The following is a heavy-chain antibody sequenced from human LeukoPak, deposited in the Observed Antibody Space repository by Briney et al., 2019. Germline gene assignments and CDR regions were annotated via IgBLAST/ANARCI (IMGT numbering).Heavy chain of an antibody. CDR1: GFTFSSYG. D-gene: IGHD6-19*01. CDR3: AKIPTNSSGWGY. Sequence: GRSLRLSCAASGFTFSSYGMHWVRQAPGKGLEWVAVIWYDGSNKYYADSVKGRFTISGDNSKNTLYLQMNSLRAEDTAVYYCAKIPTNSSGWGYWGQGTLVTVSS. CDR2: IWYDGSNK. J-gene: IGHJ4*02. V-gene: IGHV3-33*06.